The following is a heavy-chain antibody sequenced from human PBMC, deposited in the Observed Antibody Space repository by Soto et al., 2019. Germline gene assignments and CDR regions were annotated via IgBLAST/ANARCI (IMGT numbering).Heavy chain of an antibody. CDR3: ARVGKTSSNHAFDI. CDR1: GDCLTSYY. Sequence: ETLSRPCVLSGDCLTSYYWSYIRQPPGKGLEWIGYIYSSGSANYNPSLKSRVTLAIDTSKNQISLTLKSVTAGDTAVYFCARVGKTSSNHAFDIGGRGTLVTVSS. CDR2: IYSSGSA. J-gene: IGHJ3*02. D-gene: IGHD6-13*01. V-gene: IGHV4-59*01.